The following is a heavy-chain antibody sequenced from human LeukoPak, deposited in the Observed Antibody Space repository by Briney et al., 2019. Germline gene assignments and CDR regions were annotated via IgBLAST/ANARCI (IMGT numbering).Heavy chain of an antibody. V-gene: IGHV5-51*01. CDR3: ARLFGGYCSGATCYDDY. Sequence: GESLKISFKGSGYRFSSYWIGWVRQMPGKGLEWMGIIYPDDSETRYSPSFQGQVTISADKSVSTAYLQWSSLKASDSALYYCARLFGGYCSGATCYDDYWGQGTLVTVSS. D-gene: IGHD2-15*01. CDR1: GYRFSSYW. CDR2: IYPDDSET. J-gene: IGHJ4*02.